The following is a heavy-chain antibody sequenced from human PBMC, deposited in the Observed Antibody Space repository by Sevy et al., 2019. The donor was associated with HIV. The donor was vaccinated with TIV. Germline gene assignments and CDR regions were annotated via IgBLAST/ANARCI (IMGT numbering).Heavy chain of an antibody. CDR2: ISSSGSNI. CDR1: GFTFSDYY. CDR3: ARDLHRGLSGSTSGY. Sequence: GGSLRLSCAASGFTFSDYYMSWIRQAPGKGLEWVSYISSSGSNIYYAASVKGRFTVSGDNAKNSMYLQMNSLRAEDTALYYCARDLHRGLSGSTSGYWGQGTLVTVSS. D-gene: IGHD3-3*01. J-gene: IGHJ4*02. V-gene: IGHV3-11*01.